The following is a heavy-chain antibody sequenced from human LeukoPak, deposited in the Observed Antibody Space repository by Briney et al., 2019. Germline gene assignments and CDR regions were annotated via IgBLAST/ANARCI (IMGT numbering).Heavy chain of an antibody. Sequence: PSETLSLTCSVSGGSISSSSHYWGWIRQPPGKGLEWIGSIYYSGDTYYNPTLKSRVTISVDTSKNQFSLKLSSVTAADTAVYYCARGVRPYYFDYWGQGTLVTVSS. CDR2: IYYSGDT. J-gene: IGHJ4*02. V-gene: IGHV4-39*07. CDR3: ARGVRPYYFDY. D-gene: IGHD2-8*01. CDR1: GGSISSSSHY.